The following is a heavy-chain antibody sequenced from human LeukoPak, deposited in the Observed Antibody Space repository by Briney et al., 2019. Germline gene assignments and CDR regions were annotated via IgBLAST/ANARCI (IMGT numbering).Heavy chain of an antibody. CDR1: GFTFSSYG. CDR2: IWYDGSNK. V-gene: IGHV3-33*01. J-gene: IGHJ6*02. D-gene: IGHD2-15*01. Sequence: GRSLRLSCAASGFTFSSYGMHWVRQAPGKGLEWVAVIWYDGSNKYYADSVKGRFTISRDNSKNTLYLQMNSPRAEDTAVYYYATELCSGGSCYSSYYYYGMDVWGQGTTVTVSS. CDR3: ATELCSGGSCYSSYYYYGMDV.